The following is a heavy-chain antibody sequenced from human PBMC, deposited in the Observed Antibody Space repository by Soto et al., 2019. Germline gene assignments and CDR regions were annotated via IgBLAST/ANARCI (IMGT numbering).Heavy chain of an antibody. V-gene: IGHV4-39*01. D-gene: IGHD3-16*02. CDR1: GGSISSGDYY. J-gene: IGHJ4*02. Sequence: SETLSLTCTVSGGSISSGDYYWSWIRQPPGKGLEWIGSIYYSGSTYYNPSLKSRVTISVDTSKNQFSLKLSSVTAADTAVYYCARFYPPFDYWGQGILVTVPP. CDR2: IYYSGST. CDR3: ARFYPPFDY.